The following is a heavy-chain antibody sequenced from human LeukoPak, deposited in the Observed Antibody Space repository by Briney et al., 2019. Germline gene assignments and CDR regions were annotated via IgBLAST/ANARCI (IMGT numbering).Heavy chain of an antibody. CDR1: GGSLSGYY. V-gene: IGHV4-34*01. CDR3: AGISSGWYLY. Sequence: SETLSLTCAVYGGSLSGYYWSWIRQPPGKGLEWIGEINHSGSTNYNPSLKSRVTISVDTSKNQFSLKLSSVTAADTAVYYCAGISSGWYLYWGQGTLVTVSS. J-gene: IGHJ4*02. D-gene: IGHD6-19*01. CDR2: INHSGST.